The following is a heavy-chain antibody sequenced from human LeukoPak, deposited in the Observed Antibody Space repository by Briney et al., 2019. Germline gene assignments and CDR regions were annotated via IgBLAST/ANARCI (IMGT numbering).Heavy chain of an antibody. CDR2: ISGSGGST. V-gene: IGHV3-23*01. D-gene: IGHD3-10*01. Sequence: GGSLRLSCAASGFTFSSHAMSWARQAPGKGLEWVSAISGSGGSTYYADSVKGRFTISRDNSKNTLYLQMNSLRAEDTAVYYCAKGSRGSGSYYIFDYWGQGTLVTVSS. CDR1: GFTFSSHA. J-gene: IGHJ4*02. CDR3: AKGSRGSGSYYIFDY.